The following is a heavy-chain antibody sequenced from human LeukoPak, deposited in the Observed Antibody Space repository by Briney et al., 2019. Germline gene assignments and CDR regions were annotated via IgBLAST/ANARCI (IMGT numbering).Heavy chain of an antibody. V-gene: IGHV4-59*12. CDR1: GGSISSYY. Sequence: SETLSLTCTVSGGSISSYYWSWIRQPPGKGLEWIGYIYYSGSTNYNPSLKSRVTISVDTSKNQFSLKLSSVTAADTAVYYCARRRRTYSSSWYTFDYWGQGTLVTVSS. CDR3: ARRRRTYSSSWYTFDY. J-gene: IGHJ4*02. CDR2: IYYSGST. D-gene: IGHD6-13*01.